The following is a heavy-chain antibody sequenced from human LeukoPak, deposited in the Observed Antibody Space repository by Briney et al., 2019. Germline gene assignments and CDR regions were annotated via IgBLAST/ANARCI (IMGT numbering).Heavy chain of an antibody. V-gene: IGHV3-66*01. Sequence: GGSLRLSCAASGFTVSRNYMTWVRQAPGKGLEWVSVIYSGGSTYYADSVKGRFTISRDNSKNTLYLQMNSLRAEDTAVYYCARGDYYYYYMDVWGKGTTVTISS. CDR2: IYSGGST. CDR3: ARGDYYYYYMDV. J-gene: IGHJ6*03. CDR1: GFTVSRNY.